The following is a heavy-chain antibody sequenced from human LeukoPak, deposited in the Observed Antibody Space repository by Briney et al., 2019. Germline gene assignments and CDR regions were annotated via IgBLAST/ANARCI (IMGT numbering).Heavy chain of an antibody. V-gene: IGHV4-38-2*01. J-gene: IGHJ4*02. D-gene: IGHD2-15*01. CDR2: PCDCGNT. CDR3: ARTRYCSGATCYSPELFDS. CDR1: FTSYCYG. Sequence: FTSYCYGWGCHRQAPGQELMGIRYPCDCGNTSYNPSLKSRVTISVDTSMNQFSLKLTSVTAADTAVYYCARTRYCSGATCYSPELFDSWGQGTLVTVSS.